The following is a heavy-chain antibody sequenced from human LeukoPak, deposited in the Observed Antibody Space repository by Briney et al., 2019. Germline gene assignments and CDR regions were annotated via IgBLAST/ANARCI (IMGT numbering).Heavy chain of an antibody. CDR1: GGSISSSSYY. CDR2: IYYSGST. D-gene: IGHD3-22*01. J-gene: IGHJ5*02. Sequence: SETLSLTCTVSGGSISSSSYYWGWIRQPPGQGLEWIVSIYYSGSTYYNPSLKSRVTKSVDRSKNQFSLKLSSVTAADTAVYYCARHRVSDYYDSSGYYGLSWFDPWGQGTLVTVSS. CDR3: ARHRVSDYYDSSGYYGLSWFDP. V-gene: IGHV4-39*01.